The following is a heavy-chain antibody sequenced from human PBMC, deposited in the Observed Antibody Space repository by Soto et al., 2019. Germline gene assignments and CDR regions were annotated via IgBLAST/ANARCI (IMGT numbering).Heavy chain of an antibody. Sequence: XSVKVSCKASGYSFTRYDINWVRQATGQGLEWMGWMNPNSGNTGYAQKFQGRVTMTRNTSISTAYMELSSLRSEDTAVYYCARRRGVVSTSSFRTRAPSFDYWGQGTLVTVPQ. CDR3: ARRRGVVSTSSFRTRAPSFDY. V-gene: IGHV1-8*01. CDR1: GYSFTRYD. D-gene: IGHD2-2*01. CDR2: MNPNSGNT. J-gene: IGHJ4*02.